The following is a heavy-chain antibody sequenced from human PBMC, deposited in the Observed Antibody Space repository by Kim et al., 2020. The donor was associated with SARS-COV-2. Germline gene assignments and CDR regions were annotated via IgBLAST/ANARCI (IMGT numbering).Heavy chain of an antibody. Sequence: SETLSLTCIVSGDSISIDSHHWGWIRQAPGKGMEWIGSIFYSVSTSSNPSLESRVTMSVDTSKNQFSLKLTSVTAADTAVYYCAKLAVVGGPTHDYWGQGTLVSVSS. D-gene: IGHD3-16*01. J-gene: IGHJ4*02. V-gene: IGHV4-39*01. CDR3: AKLAVVGGPTHDY. CDR1: GDSISIDSHH. CDR2: IFYSVST.